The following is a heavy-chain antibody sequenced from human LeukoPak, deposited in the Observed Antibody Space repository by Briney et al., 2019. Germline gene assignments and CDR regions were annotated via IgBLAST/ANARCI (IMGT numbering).Heavy chain of an antibody. CDR3: ARDGGDSSGYYYWSLDY. V-gene: IGHV3-66*01. CDR1: GFTFSSYA. CDR2: IYSGGST. Sequence: GGSLRLSCAASGFTFSSYAMSWVRQAPGKGLEWVSVIYSGGSTYYADSVKGRFTISRDNSKNTLYLQMNSLRAEDTAVYYCARDGGDSSGYYYWSLDYWGQGTLVTVSS. D-gene: IGHD3-22*01. J-gene: IGHJ4*02.